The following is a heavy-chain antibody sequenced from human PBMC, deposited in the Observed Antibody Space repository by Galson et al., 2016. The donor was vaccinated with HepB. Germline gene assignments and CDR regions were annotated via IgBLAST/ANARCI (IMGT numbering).Heavy chain of an antibody. CDR1: GASVTDYY. D-gene: IGHD3-10*01. CDR3: ARVSTARDLWSREFYDY. Sequence: SETLSLTCAVSGASVTDYYWSWIRQPAGKGLEWVGHFYSSGTTNYNPSLRSRVAMSIDTSANLFSLKLVSVTAADTAVYYCARVSTARDLWSREFYDYWGQGALVTVSS. V-gene: IGHV4-4*07. CDR2: FYSSGTT. J-gene: IGHJ4*02.